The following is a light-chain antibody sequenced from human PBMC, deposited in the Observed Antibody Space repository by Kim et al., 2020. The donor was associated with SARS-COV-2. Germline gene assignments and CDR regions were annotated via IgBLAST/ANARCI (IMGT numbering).Light chain of an antibody. J-gene: IGKJ1*01. CDR3: QQSYSSLTWT. V-gene: IGKV1-39*01. CDR2: SAS. CDR1: QSISTY. Sequence: DIQMTQSPSSLSPSLGDTITITCRASQSISTYLNWYQQRPGKAPKLLIFSASILQTEFPSRFRGSGSGTEFTLTISNLQPEDSATYYCQQSYSSLTWTFGQGTKLEI.